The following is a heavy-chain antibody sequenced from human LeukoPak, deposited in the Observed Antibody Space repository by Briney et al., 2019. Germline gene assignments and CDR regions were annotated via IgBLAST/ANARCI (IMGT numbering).Heavy chain of an antibody. Sequence: GGSLRLSCAASGFTFSSYWMYWVRHAPGKGLVWVSRINPDGSRTDYADSEKGRFTISRDNAKNTVYLQMNSLRAEDTALYYCARAAGDYWGQGTLVTVSS. CDR2: INPDGSRT. CDR3: ARAAGDY. V-gene: IGHV3-74*01. J-gene: IGHJ4*02. D-gene: IGHD6-13*01. CDR1: GFTFSSYW.